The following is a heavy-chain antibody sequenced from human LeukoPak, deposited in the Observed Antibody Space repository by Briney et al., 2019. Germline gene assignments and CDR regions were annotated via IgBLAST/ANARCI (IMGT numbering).Heavy chain of an antibody. CDR2: INHSGGT. V-gene: IGHV4-34*01. D-gene: IGHD3-3*01. CDR1: GGSFSGYY. CDR3: ARESVDYDFWSGYYPKYYFDY. J-gene: IGHJ4*02. Sequence: PSETLSLTCAVYGGSFSGYYWSWIRQPPGKGLEWIGEINHSGGTNYNPSLKSRVTISVDTSKNQFSLKLSSVTAADTAVYYCARESVDYDFWSGYYPKYYFDYWGQGTLVTVSS.